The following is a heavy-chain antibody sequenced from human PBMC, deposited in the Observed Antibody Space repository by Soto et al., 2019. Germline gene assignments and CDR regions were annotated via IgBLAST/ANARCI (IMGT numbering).Heavy chain of an antibody. CDR2: INPSGGST. CDR3: ARDRARIAAAGTKYGY. J-gene: IGHJ4*02. D-gene: IGHD6-13*01. CDR1: GYTFTSYY. Sequence: GASVKVSCKASGYTFTSYYMXWVRQAPGQGLEWMGIINPSGGSTSYAQKFQGRVTMTRDTSTSTVYMELSSLRSEDTAVYYCARDRARIAAAGTKYGYWGQGTLVTVSS. V-gene: IGHV1-46*01.